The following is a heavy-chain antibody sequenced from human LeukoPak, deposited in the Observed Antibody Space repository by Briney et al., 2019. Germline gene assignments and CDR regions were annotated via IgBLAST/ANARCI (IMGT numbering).Heavy chain of an antibody. CDR3: ARDPYYDSSGYLD. J-gene: IGHJ4*02. D-gene: IGHD3-22*01. CDR1: GFTFSSYA. CDR2: ISGSGGST. Sequence: GGSLRLSCAASGFTFSSYAMSWVRQAPGKGLEWVSGISGSGGSTYYADSVKGRLTISRDNSKNTLYLQMNSLRAEDTAVYYCARDPYYDSSGYLDWGQGTLVTVSS. V-gene: IGHV3-23*01.